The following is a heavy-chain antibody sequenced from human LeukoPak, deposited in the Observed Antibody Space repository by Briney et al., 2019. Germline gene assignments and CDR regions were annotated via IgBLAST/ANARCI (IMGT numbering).Heavy chain of an antibody. V-gene: IGHV4-30-2*01. CDR2: IYHSGST. D-gene: IGHD3-9*01. J-gene: IGHJ3*02. CDR3: ARVRFPYDILTGYYSGGAFDI. Sequence: SQTLSLTCTVSGGSISSGGYYWSWIRQPPGKGLEWIGYIYHSGSTYYNPSLKSRVAISVDRSKNQFSLKLSSVTAADTAVYYCARVRFPYDILTGYYSGGAFDIWGQGTMVTVSS. CDR1: GGSISSGGYY.